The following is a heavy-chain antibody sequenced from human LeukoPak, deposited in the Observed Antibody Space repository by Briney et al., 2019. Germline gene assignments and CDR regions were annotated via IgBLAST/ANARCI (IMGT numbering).Heavy chain of an antibody. V-gene: IGHV3-23*01. Sequence: GGSLRLSCAASGFSFNTYRMNWVRQTPGKGLEWVSSNSDSGSNTYYADSVTGRFTISRDNSKNTVYLQLNSLRAEDTAIYYCANSYSSSSAFYFDYWGQGTLVTVSS. CDR2: NSDSGSNT. CDR1: GFSFNTYR. D-gene: IGHD6-6*01. CDR3: ANSYSSSSAFYFDY. J-gene: IGHJ4*02.